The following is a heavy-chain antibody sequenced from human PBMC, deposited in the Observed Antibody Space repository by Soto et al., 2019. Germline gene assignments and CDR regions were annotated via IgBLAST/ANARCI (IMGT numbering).Heavy chain of an antibody. Sequence: PSETLSLTCAVSGGSIRSGGYSWSWIRQPPGKGLEWIGYIFDSGSTYTNPSLRSQVAISLDTSKNHFSLTLSSVTAADTAVYYCARGPSGDKVHYWGQGALVTVSS. V-gene: IGHV4-30-2*05. CDR2: IFDSGST. J-gene: IGHJ4*02. D-gene: IGHD7-27*01. CDR3: ARGPSGDKVHY. CDR1: GGSIRSGGYS.